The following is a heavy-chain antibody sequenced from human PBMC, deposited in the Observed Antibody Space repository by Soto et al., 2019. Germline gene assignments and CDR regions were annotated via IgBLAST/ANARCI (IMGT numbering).Heavy chain of an antibody. CDR3: ARGGPYPSITMVRGVFDY. J-gene: IGHJ4*02. Sequence: PSETLSLTCTVSGGSISSGGYYWSWIRQHPGKGLEWIGYIYYSGSTYYNPSLKSRVTISVDTSKNQFSLKLSSVTAADTAVYYCARGGPYPSITMVRGVFDYWGQGTLVTVSS. CDR2: IYYSGST. D-gene: IGHD3-10*01. V-gene: IGHV4-31*03. CDR1: GGSISSGGYY.